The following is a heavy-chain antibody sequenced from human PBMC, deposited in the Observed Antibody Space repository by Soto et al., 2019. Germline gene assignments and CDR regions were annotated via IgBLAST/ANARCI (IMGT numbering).Heavy chain of an antibody. J-gene: IGHJ6*02. CDR3: ARDGQQLVRHYYGMDV. Sequence: QVQLVESGGGVVQPGRSLRLSCAASGFTFSSYGMHWVRQAPGKGLEWVAVIWYDGSNKYYADSVKGRFTISRDNSKNTLYLQMNSLRAEDTAGYYCARDGQQLVRHYYGMDVWGQGTTVTVSS. CDR2: IWYDGSNK. CDR1: GFTFSSYG. D-gene: IGHD6-13*01. V-gene: IGHV3-33*01.